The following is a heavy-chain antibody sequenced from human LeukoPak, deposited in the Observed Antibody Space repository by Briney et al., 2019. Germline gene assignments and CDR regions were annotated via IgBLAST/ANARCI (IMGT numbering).Heavy chain of an antibody. CDR1: GGSFRGYY. V-gene: IGHV4-34*01. CDR2: INQSGST. CDR3: ARDCSWLVRYYFDY. D-gene: IGHD6-19*01. Sequence: SETLSLTRAVYGGSFRGYYWSWLRQPPGKGREGIGVINQSGSTNYNPSLKSQGTISVDTSKNQFSLKLSSVTAADTAVYYCARDCSWLVRYYFDYWGQGTLVTVSS. J-gene: IGHJ4*02.